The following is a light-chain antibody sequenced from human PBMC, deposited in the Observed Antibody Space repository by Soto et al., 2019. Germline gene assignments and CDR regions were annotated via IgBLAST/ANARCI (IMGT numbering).Light chain of an antibody. J-gene: IGLJ2*01. V-gene: IGLV1-40*01. CDR3: QSYDSSLSGVV. CDR2: GNS. Sequence: QPVLTQPPSVSGAPGQRVTISCTGSSSNIGAGYDVHWYQQLPGTAPKLLIYGNSNRPSGVPDRFSGSKSGTSASLAITGLQAEDEADYYCQSYDSSLSGVVFGGGTNFTVL. CDR1: SSNIGAGYD.